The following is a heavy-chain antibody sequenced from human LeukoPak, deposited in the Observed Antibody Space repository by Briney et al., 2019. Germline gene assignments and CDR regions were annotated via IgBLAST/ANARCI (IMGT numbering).Heavy chain of an antibody. Sequence: EASVKVSCKASGYTFTSYGISWVRQAPGQGLEWMGWISAYNGNTNYAQKLQGRVTMTTGTSTSTAYMELRSLRSDDTAVYYCARGTYYYDSSGYYPIDYWGQGTLVTVSS. D-gene: IGHD3-22*01. CDR1: GYTFTSYG. CDR2: ISAYNGNT. J-gene: IGHJ4*02. V-gene: IGHV1-18*01. CDR3: ARGTYYYDSSGYYPIDY.